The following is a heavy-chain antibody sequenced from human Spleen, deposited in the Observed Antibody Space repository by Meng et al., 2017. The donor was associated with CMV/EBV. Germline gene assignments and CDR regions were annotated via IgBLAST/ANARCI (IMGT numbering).Heavy chain of an antibody. D-gene: IGHD6-19*01. CDR1: GYTFTSYG. V-gene: IGHV1-18*01. J-gene: IGHJ6*02. CDR2: ISAYNAFT. CDR3: ARDAHSSGWVIGSLASDYYYYGMDV. Sequence: ASVKVSCKTSGYTFTSYGISWVRQAPGQGLEWMGWISAYNAFTNYSQKFQGRVTMTTDTSTSTAYMELRSLRSDDTAVYYCARDAHSSGWVIGSLASDYYYYGMDVWGQGTTVTVSS.